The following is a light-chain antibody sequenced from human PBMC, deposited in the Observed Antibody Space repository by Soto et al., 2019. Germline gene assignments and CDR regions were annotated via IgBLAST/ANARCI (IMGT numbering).Light chain of an antibody. CDR3: QRYESLPLT. CDR1: QDINKN. J-gene: IGKJ5*01. V-gene: IGKV1-33*01. Sequence: DIQMTQSPSSLSASVGYRVTITCQASQDINKNLIWYQQKPGKAHKLLIYDASDLETGVPSRFSGSGSGTGFTFTISSLQPEDFATYYCQRYESLPLTFGQGTRLEI. CDR2: DAS.